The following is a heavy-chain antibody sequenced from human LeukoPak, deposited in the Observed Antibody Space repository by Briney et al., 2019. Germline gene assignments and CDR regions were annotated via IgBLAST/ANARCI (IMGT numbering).Heavy chain of an antibody. V-gene: IGHV4-59*01. CDR1: GGSISSYY. Sequence: ASETLSLTCTVSGGSISSYYWSWIRQPAGEGLEWIGYIYYSGSTNVNPSLKSRVTISVDTSKNQFSLKLSSVTAADTAVYYCARAEVDFGGPNWYDPWGQGTLVTVSS. D-gene: IGHD3-16*01. CDR2: IYYSGST. J-gene: IGHJ5*02. CDR3: ARAEVDFGGPNWYDP.